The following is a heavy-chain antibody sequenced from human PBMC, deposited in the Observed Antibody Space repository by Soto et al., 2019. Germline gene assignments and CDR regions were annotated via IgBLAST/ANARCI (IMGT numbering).Heavy chain of an antibody. Sequence: ASVKVSCKASGYTFTGYYMHWVRQAPGQGLEWMGWINPNSGGTNYAQKFQGWVTMTRDTSISTAYMELSRLRSDDTAVYYCARDDSGSYFLYPDYWGQGTLVTVS. CDR3: ARDDSGSYFLYPDY. D-gene: IGHD3-10*01. CDR1: GYTFTGYY. J-gene: IGHJ4*02. V-gene: IGHV1-2*04. CDR2: INPNSGGT.